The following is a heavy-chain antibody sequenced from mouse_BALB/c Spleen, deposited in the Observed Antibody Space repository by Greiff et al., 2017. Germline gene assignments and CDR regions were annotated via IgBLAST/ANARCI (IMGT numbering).Heavy chain of an antibody. CDR3: ARWDYGNYVWYFDV. J-gene: IGHJ1*01. V-gene: IGHV1-7*01. Sequence: QVQLQQSGAELAKPGASVKMSCKASGYTFTSYWMHWVKQRPGQGLEWIGYINPSTGYTEYNQKFKDKATLTADKSSSTAYMQLSSLTSEDSAVYYCARWDYGNYVWYFDVWGAGTTVTVSS. CDR2: INPSTGYT. CDR1: GYTFTSYW. D-gene: IGHD2-1*01.